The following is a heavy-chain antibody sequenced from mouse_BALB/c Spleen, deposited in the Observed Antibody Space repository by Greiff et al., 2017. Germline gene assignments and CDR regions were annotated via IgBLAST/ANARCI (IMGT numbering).Heavy chain of an antibody. CDR2: INPSTGYT. Sequence: QVQLQQSGAELAKPGASVEMSCKASGYTFTSYWMHWVKQRPGQGLEWIGYINPSTGYTEYNQKFKDKATLTADKSSSTAYMQLSSLTSEDSAVYYCARRDDGYYGYFDVWGAGTTVTVSS. J-gene: IGHJ1*01. CDR1: GYTFTSYW. CDR3: ARRDDGYYGYFDV. D-gene: IGHD2-3*01. V-gene: IGHV1-7*01.